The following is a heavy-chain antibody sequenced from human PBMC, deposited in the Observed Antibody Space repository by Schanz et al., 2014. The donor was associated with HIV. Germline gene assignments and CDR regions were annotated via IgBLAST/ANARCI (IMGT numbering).Heavy chain of an antibody. D-gene: IGHD3-16*01. CDR2: SSHDGSVK. CDR3: ARVANWDYYGMDV. CDR1: GFIFSNYG. Sequence: QVQLVESGGGVVQPGRSLRLSCVGSGFIFSNYGIHWVRQAPGKGLEWVAVSSHDGSVKFYGDSVKGRFTISRDTFKNTLYLQMSSLRVEDTAVYYCARVANWDYYGMDVWGRGTTVTVSS. V-gene: IGHV3-30*03. J-gene: IGHJ6*02.